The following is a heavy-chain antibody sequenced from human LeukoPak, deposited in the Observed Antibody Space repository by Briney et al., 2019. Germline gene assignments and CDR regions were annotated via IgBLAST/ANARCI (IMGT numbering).Heavy chain of an antibody. CDR3: AEDTYYYDSSGYHY. V-gene: IGHV3-23*01. CDR1: GFPFSSYA. Sequence: GGSLRLSCAASGFPFSSYAMSWVRRAPGKGLEWVSAISGSGGSTYYADSVKGRFTISRDNSKNTLYLQMNSLRAEDTAVYYCAEDTYYYDSSGYHYWGQGTLVTVSS. D-gene: IGHD3-22*01. J-gene: IGHJ4*02. CDR2: ISGSGGST.